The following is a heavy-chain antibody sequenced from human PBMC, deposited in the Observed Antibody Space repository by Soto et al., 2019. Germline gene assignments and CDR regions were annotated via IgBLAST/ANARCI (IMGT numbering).Heavy chain of an antibody. CDR2: ISSDGSNK. Sequence: QVQLVESGGGVVQPGRSLRLSCAASGFTFSSFAMHWVCQTPAKGLEWVAVISSDGSNKYYADYVKGRFTISRDNSKNTLYLQINSLRAEDTAVYYCASPDSYFEYWGQGTLVTVSS. D-gene: IGHD3-22*01. J-gene: IGHJ4*02. CDR3: ASPDSYFEY. V-gene: IGHV3-30-3*01. CDR1: GFTFSSFA.